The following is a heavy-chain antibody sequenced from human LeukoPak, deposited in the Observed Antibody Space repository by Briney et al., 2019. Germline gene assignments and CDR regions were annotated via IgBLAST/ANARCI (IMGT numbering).Heavy chain of an antibody. D-gene: IGHD3-10*01. CDR3: ARDKPPQYYYGSGSSLPDY. CDR1: GYTFTGYY. CDR2: INPNSGGT. V-gene: IGHV1-2*02. J-gene: IGHJ4*02. Sequence: GASVKVSCKASGYTFTGYYMHWVRQAPGQGLEWMGWINPNSGGTNYAQKFQGRVTMTRDTSISTAYMELSRLRSDDTAVYYCARDKPPQYYYGSGSSLPDYWGQGTLVTVSS.